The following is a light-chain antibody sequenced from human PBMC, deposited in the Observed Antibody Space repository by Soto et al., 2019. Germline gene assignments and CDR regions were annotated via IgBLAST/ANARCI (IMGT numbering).Light chain of an antibody. V-gene: IGLV2-23*01. Sequence: QSVLTQPASVSGSPGQSITISCTGSVSDVGSFGPVSWYQQHPGQVPKLIIYKGSRRPSGVSSRFSGSKSGNTASLTISGLQAEDEADYYCCSYVGARTYVFGTGTKVTVL. CDR1: VSDVGSFGP. CDR2: KGS. J-gene: IGLJ1*01. CDR3: CSYVGARTYV.